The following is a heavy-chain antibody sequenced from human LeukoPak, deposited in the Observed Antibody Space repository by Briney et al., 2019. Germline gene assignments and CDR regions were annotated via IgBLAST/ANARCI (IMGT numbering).Heavy chain of an antibody. V-gene: IGHV4-39*07. CDR2: IYYSGST. Sequence: PSETLSLTCTVSGGSISSSSYYWGWIRQPPGKGLEWIGSIYYSGSTYYNPSLKSRVTISVDTSKNQFSLKLSSVTAADTAVYYYAREEIVVVPAARSTAFDYWGQGTLVTVSS. D-gene: IGHD2-2*01. CDR1: GGSISSSSYY. J-gene: IGHJ4*02. CDR3: AREEIVVVPAARSTAFDY.